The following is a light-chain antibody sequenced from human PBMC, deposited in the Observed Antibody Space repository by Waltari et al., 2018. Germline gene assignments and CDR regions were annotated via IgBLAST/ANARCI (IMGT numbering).Light chain of an antibody. CDR1: ISALCCYYH. CDR3: ISYTSTTTYVV. CDR2: DVN. J-gene: IGLJ2*01. Sequence: QSALTQPVSVSVSPGHPITISCTGSISALCCYYHVPRYQQHPDKAPKLMIYDVNKRPSGVSHRFSASKTGNTAALTIFGLRAEDEADYYCISYTSTTTYVVVGGGTKLTVL. V-gene: IGLV2-14*03.